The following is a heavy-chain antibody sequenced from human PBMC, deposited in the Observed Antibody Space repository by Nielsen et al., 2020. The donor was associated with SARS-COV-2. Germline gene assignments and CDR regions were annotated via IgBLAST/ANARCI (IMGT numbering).Heavy chain of an antibody. CDR2: ISGSGGDT. Sequence: GESLKISCAASGFTFRNYAMSWVRQAPGKGLEWVSTISGSGGDTYYADSVKGRFTISRDNSKDTLYLQMNGLRAEDTAVYYCARDLTFGAYWFDPWSQGTLVTVSS. D-gene: IGHD3/OR15-3a*01. CDR3: ARDLTFGAYWFDP. V-gene: IGHV3-23*01. J-gene: IGHJ5*02. CDR1: GFTFRNYA.